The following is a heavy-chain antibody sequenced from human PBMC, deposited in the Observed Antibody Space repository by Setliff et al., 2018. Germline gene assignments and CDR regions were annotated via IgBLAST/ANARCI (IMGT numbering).Heavy chain of an antibody. CDR1: GYTLSSYY. Sequence: ASVKVSCKASGYTLSSYYMHWVRQAPGQGPEWVGIINPGGGSASLAQKFQGRVTMTRDVSTSTVYLEPNSLTSEDTGVYYCARAGLAAAGRKGVFDHWGQGTLVTVSS. CDR3: ARAGLAAAGRKGVFDH. CDR2: INPGGGSA. J-gene: IGHJ4*02. D-gene: IGHD6-25*01. V-gene: IGHV1-46*01.